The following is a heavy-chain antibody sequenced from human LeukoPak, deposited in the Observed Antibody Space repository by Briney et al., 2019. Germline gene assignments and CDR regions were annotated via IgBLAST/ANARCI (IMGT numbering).Heavy chain of an antibody. V-gene: IGHV3-74*01. D-gene: IGHD3-10*02. CDR2: INSDGSSA. CDR1: GFSLSRHW. J-gene: IGHJ6*03. CDR3: AREIGVSGELSSVYYYYMDV. Sequence: PGGSLRLSCAASGFSLSRHWMHWVRQAPGKGLVWISRINSDGSSASYADSVKGRFTISRDNAKNTLYLQMNSLRAEYTAVYYCAREIGVSGELSSVYYYYMDVWGKGTTVTVSS.